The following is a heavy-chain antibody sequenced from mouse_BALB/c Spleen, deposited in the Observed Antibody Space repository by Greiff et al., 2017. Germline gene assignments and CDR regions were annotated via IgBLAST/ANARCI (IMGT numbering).Heavy chain of an antibody. CDR1: GYTFTSYW. J-gene: IGHJ4*01. Sequence: VQLQQPGAELVKPGASVKLSCKASGYTFTSYWMHWVKQRPGQGLEWIGEINPSNGRTNYNEKFKSKATLTVDKSSSTAYMQLSSLTSEDSAVYYCARWGKGYAMDYWGQGTSVTVSS. V-gene: IGHV1S81*02. CDR3: ARWGKGYAMDY. CDR2: INPSNGRT. D-gene: IGHD2-1*01.